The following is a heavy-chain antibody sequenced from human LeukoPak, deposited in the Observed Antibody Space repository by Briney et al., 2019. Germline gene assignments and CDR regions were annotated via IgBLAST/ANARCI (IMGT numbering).Heavy chain of an antibody. CDR2: INQDGSEK. CDR3: ASGGGWVFNN. CDR1: GFPFSSHW. Sequence: PGGSLRLSCAASGFPFSSHWLSWFRQSPGKGLEWVAHINQDGSEKYYVDSMKGRLTISRDNARNSQYLQMNSLRAEDTAVYYCASGGGWVFNNWGQGTLVTVSS. D-gene: IGHD6-19*01. J-gene: IGHJ4*02. V-gene: IGHV3-7*01.